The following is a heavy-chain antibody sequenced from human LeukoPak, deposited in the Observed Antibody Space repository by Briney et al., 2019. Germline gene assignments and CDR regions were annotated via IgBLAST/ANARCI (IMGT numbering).Heavy chain of an antibody. D-gene: IGHD4-17*01. CDR1: GGSISSYY. CDR2: IYCSGST. J-gene: IGHJ3*02. CDR3: ARVVTVTTAFDI. Sequence: PSETLSLTCTVSGGSISSYYWSWIRQPPGKGLEWIGYIYCSGSTNYNPSLKSRVTISVDTSKNQFSLKLSSVTAADTAVYYCARVVTVTTAFDIWGQGTMVTVSS. V-gene: IGHV4-59*01.